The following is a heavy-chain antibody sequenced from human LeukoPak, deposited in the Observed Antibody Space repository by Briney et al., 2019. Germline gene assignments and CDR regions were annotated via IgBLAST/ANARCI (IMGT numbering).Heavy chain of an antibody. CDR1: GFTFSTYA. J-gene: IGHJ1*01. CDR3: AKTTAVATPPLYFQN. V-gene: IGHV3-23*01. D-gene: IGHD4-23*01. Sequence: GGSLRLSCAVSGFTFSTYAMSWVRQAPGKGLEWVSVISGSGDNTYYADSVKGRFTISRDSSKNTLYLQMNSLRAEDTAVYYCAKTTAVATPPLYFQNWGQGTLVTVSS. CDR2: ISGSGDNT.